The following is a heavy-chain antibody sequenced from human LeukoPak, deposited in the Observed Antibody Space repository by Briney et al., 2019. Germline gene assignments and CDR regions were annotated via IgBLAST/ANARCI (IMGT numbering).Heavy chain of an antibody. D-gene: IGHD6-19*01. CDR1: GYTFTGYY. V-gene: IGHV1-2*02. J-gene: IGHJ4*02. Sequence: GASVKVSCKASGYTFTGYYMHWVRQAPGQGLEGMGWINPNSGGTKYAQKFQGRVTMTRDTSINAAYMELSSLRSDDTAVYYCAREIGASSGWDYWGQGTLVTVSS. CDR3: AREIGASSGWDY. CDR2: INPNSGGT.